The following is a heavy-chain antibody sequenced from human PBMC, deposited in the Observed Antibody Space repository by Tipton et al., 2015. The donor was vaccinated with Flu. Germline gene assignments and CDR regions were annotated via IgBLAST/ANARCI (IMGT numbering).Heavy chain of an antibody. D-gene: IGHD4-23*01. CDR2: INHSGST. J-gene: IGHJ3*02. CDR3: ARGRWRDAFDI. CDR1: GGSFSGYY. V-gene: IGHV4-34*01. Sequence: GLVKPSETLSLTCAVYGGSFSGYYWSWIRQPPGKGLEWIGEINHSGSTNYNPSLKSRVTISVDTSKNQFSLKLSSVTAADTAVYYCARGRWRDAFDIWGQGTMVTVSS.